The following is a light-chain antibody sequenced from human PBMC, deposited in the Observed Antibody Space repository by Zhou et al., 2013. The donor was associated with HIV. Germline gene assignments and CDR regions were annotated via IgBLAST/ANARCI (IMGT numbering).Light chain of an antibody. Sequence: QSALIQPASVSGSPGQSITISCTGTSSDIGRYNFVSWYQQFPGKAPKLMIYEVTKRPSGVSDRFSGSKSGNTASLTISGLQTEDEADYYCCSFAGSKVFGTGTKVTVL. CDR1: SSDIGRYNF. CDR3: CSFAGSKV. J-gene: IGLJ1*01. V-gene: IGLV2-23*02. CDR2: EVT.